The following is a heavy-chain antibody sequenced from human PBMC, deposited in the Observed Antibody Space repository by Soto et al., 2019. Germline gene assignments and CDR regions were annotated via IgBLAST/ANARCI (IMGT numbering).Heavy chain of an antibody. D-gene: IGHD6-13*01. CDR2: IYHSGST. J-gene: IGHJ6*02. CDR3: ASIPPSSLIAAAVPESMDV. CDR1: GGSISSSNW. Sequence: QVQLQESGPGLVKPSGTLSLTCAVSGGSISSSNWWSWVRQPPGKGLEWIGEIYHSGSTNYNPSLKSRVTISVEKSKNQFSLKLSSVTAADTAVYYCASIPPSSLIAAAVPESMDVWGQGTTVTVSS. V-gene: IGHV4-4*02.